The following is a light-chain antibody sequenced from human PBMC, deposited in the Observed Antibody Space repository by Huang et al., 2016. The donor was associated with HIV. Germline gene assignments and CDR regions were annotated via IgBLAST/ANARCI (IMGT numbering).Light chain of an antibody. V-gene: IGKV2-28*01. CDR2: WGS. CDR3: MQALQTPRT. CDR1: QSLLHSNGYNY. J-gene: IGKJ5*01. Sequence: DIVMTQSPFSLAVTPGEPASISCRSSQSLLHSNGYNYLDWYLQKPGQSPQLLIYWGSNRASGVPDRFSGSGSVTDFTLKISRVEAEDVGVYYCMQALQTPRTFGQGTRLEIK.